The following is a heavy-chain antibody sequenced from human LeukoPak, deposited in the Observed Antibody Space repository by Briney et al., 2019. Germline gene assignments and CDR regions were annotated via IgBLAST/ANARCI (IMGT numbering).Heavy chain of an antibody. J-gene: IGHJ4*02. CDR3: AREYSSSRYYRGFYFDY. CDR2: IKQDGTEK. D-gene: IGHD6-13*01. V-gene: IGHV3-7*01. CDR1: GFTFSSYW. Sequence: GGSLRLSCAASGFTFSSYWMTWVRQAPGKGLEWVANIKQDGTEKYYVDSVKGRLTISRDNAKNSLYLQMNSLRAEDTAVYYCAREYSSSRYYRGFYFDYWGQGTLVTVSS.